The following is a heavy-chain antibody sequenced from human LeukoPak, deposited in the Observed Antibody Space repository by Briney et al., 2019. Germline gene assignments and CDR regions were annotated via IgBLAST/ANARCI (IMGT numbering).Heavy chain of an antibody. CDR2: MNPNSGNT. J-gene: IGHJ4*02. D-gene: IGHD3-9*01. Sequence: GASVKVSCKASGYTFTSYDINWVRQATGQGLEWMGWMNPNSGNTGYAQKFQGRVTMTRNTFTSTAYMELSSLRSEDTAVYYCARGLMLRYFHWRVSPPKEEFDYWGQGTLVTVSS. V-gene: IGHV1-8*01. CDR3: ARGLMLRYFHWRVSPPKEEFDY. CDR1: GYTFTSYD.